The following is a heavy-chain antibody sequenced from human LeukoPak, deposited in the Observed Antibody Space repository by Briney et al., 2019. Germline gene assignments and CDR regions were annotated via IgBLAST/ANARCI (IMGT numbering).Heavy chain of an antibody. Sequence: SETLSLTCAVYGGSFSRYYWSWIRQSPGKGLEWIAEIDHRGDTNYNPPVKSRVTISVDTSKNQFSLKVRSLSAADTAVYYCARGATISETGYFDFWGQGTLVTVSS. J-gene: IGHJ4*03. V-gene: IGHV4-34*01. CDR1: GGSFSRYY. CDR2: IDHRGDT. D-gene: IGHD5-24*01. CDR3: ARGATISETGYFDF.